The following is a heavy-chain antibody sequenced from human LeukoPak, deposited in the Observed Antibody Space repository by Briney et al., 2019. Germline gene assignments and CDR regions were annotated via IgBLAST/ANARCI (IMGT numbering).Heavy chain of an antibody. CDR3: ASGVTAYDADY. CDR1: GGSTKRYY. V-gene: IGHV4-59*08. Sequence: SETPSFTCTASGGSTKRYYWTWIRQSPGKGLEWIGYVHYSGSTNYNPSLKSRVTMSVDTSKSQFCLNLSSVTAANTSVYYCASGVTAYDADYWGQGTLVTVSS. CDR2: VHYSGST. D-gene: IGHD3-10*01. J-gene: IGHJ4*02.